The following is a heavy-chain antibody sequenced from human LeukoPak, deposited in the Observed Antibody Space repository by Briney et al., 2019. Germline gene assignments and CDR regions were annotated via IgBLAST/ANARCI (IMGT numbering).Heavy chain of an antibody. J-gene: IGHJ2*01. CDR3: ARGQCGGNCAFALYFDL. Sequence: PSQTLSLICTVTGGSISSGDDYWSWIRQPAGKEVEWVGHIYSSGSTNYNPSLKSRVTISVDTSKNQFSLNLNSVTAADTAVYYCARGQCGGNCAFALYFDLWGRGTLVTVSS. CDR1: GGSISSGDDY. D-gene: IGHD2-21*02. V-gene: IGHV4-61*09. CDR2: IYSSGST.